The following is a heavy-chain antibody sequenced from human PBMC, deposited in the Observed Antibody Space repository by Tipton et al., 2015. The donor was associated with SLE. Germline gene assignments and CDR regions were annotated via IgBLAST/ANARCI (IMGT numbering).Heavy chain of an antibody. D-gene: IGHD3/OR15-3a*01. CDR1: AYIFTGYY. CDR2: INPNNGDT. CDR3: ARGWTIYGMDF. J-gene: IGHJ6*02. Sequence: QLVQSGAEVKKPGASVKVSCKASAYIFTGYYFHWVRQAPGQGLEWMGRINPNNGDTIYAQKFQGRVTLTRDTSISTAYMGLSTLRSDDTAVYYCARGWTIYGMDFWGQGTAVTVSS. V-gene: IGHV1-2*06.